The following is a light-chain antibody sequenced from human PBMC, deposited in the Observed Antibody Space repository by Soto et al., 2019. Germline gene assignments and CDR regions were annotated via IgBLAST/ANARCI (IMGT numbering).Light chain of an antibody. V-gene: IGKV3-15*01. CDR2: DAS. CDR3: QQYDNSPLT. J-gene: IGKJ4*01. CDR1: QSVGSN. Sequence: EIVMTQSPATLSVSPGERVTLSCRASQSVGSNLAWYQQKPGLAPRVLIYDASTRATVIPARFSGSGSGTEFTLTISSLQSEDFAVYYCQQYDNSPLTFGGGTKVEIK.